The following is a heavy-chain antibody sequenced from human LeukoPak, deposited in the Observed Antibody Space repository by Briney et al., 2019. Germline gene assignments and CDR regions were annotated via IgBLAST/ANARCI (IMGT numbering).Heavy chain of an antibody. Sequence: SETLSLTCTVSGGSIGSYYWSWIRQPPGKGLEWIGHIYYSGSTNYNPSLKSRVTISVDTSKNQFSLKLSSVTAADTAVYYCARERYYYDSSDYYPVDAFDIWGQGTMVTVSS. CDR2: IYYSGST. CDR3: ARERYYYDSSDYYPVDAFDI. V-gene: IGHV4-59*01. J-gene: IGHJ3*02. CDR1: GGSIGSYY. D-gene: IGHD3-22*01.